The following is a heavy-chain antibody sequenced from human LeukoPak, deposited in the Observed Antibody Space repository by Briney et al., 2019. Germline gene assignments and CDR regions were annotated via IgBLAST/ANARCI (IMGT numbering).Heavy chain of an antibody. CDR3: ARGSRDGYNWSLGFDY. CDR2: IYHSGST. CDR1: GGSISSGGYY. V-gene: IGHV4-30-2*01. Sequence: PSETLSLTCTVSGGSISSGGYYWSWIRQPPGKGLEWIGYIYHSGSTYYNPSLKSRVTISVDRSKNQFSLKLSSVTAADTAVYYCARGSRDGYNWSLGFDYWGQGTLVTVSS. J-gene: IGHJ4*02. D-gene: IGHD5-24*01.